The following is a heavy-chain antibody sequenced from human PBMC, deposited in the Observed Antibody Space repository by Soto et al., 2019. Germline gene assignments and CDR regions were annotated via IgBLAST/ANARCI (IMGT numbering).Heavy chain of an antibody. D-gene: IGHD1-7*01. V-gene: IGHV4-30-2*01. CDR2: IYHSGGT. Sequence: SETLSLTCAVSGGSISSGGYSWSWIRQPPGKGLEWIGYIYHSGGTYYNPSLKSRVTISVDRSKNQFSLKLSSLPAPDTAVYYCASHGRNYHPLFVFDYWGQGSLVTVSS. J-gene: IGHJ4*02. CDR1: GGSISSGGYS. CDR3: ASHGRNYHPLFVFDY.